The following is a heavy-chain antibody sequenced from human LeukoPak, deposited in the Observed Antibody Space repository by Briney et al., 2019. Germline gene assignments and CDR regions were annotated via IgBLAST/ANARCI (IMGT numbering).Heavy chain of an antibody. J-gene: IGHJ4*02. V-gene: IGHV4-34*01. Sequence: SETLSLTCAVYGGSFSGYYWSWIRQPPGKGLEWIGEINHSGSTNYNPSLKSRVTISVDTSKNQFSLKLSSVTAADTAAYYCARNPQDCSSTSCYFDYWGQGTLVTVSS. CDR2: INHSGST. CDR3: ARNPQDCSSTSCYFDY. D-gene: IGHD2-2*01. CDR1: GGSFSGYY.